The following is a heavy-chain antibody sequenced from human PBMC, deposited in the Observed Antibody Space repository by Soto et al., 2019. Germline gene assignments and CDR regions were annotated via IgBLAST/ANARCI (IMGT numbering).Heavy chain of an antibody. Sequence: EVQLVESGGGLVQPGGSLRLSCAASGFTFSSHWRYWVGQAPGKGLEWVATITQDGSNQYYVDSLKGRFTIPRDNSKNSVFLQMNSLRAEDTAVYSCARVAAAGRGTDYWGQGTLVTVSS. J-gene: IGHJ4*02. CDR3: ARVAAAGRGTDY. V-gene: IGHV3-7*04. D-gene: IGHD6-13*01. CDR2: ITQDGSNQ. CDR1: GFTFSSHW.